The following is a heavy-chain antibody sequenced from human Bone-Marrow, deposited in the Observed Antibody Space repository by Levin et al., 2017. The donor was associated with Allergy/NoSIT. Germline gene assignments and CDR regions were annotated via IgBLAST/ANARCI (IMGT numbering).Heavy chain of an antibody. CDR2: ISSNGDST. CDR1: GFTFSSYA. D-gene: IGHD3-22*01. CDR3: ARGTFYYNSSGYYYPLDY. J-gene: IGHJ4*02. Sequence: GESLKISCAASGFTFSSYAMHWVRQAPGKGLEYVSAISSNGDSTYYAKSVKGRFTISRDKSKNTLSLQMGSLTADDMAVYYCARGTFYYNSSGYYYPLDYWGQGTLVTVSS. V-gene: IGHV3-64*01.